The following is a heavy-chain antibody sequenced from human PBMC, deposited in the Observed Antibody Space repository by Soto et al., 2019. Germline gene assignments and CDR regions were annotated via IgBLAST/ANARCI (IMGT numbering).Heavy chain of an antibody. V-gene: IGHV1-69*13. CDR3: ARRIAVAGTNWFDP. D-gene: IGHD6-19*01. CDR1: GGTFSSYA. Sequence: SVKVSCKASGGTFSSYAISWVRQAPGQGLEWMGGIIPIFGTANYAQKFQGRVTITADESTSTAYMELSSLRSEDTAVYYCARRIAVAGTNWFDPWGRGTLVTVSS. J-gene: IGHJ5*02. CDR2: IIPIFGTA.